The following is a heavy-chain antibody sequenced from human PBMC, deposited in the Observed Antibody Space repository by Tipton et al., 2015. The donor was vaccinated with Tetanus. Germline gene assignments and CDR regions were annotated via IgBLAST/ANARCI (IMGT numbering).Heavy chain of an antibody. D-gene: IGHD3-3*01. J-gene: IGHJ4*02. CDR1: GFTFNGYG. Sequence: SLRLSCAASGFTFNGYGMHWVRQAPGKGLEWLALVWYDGSKQYYADSVKGRFTISRDNSKNTVDLQMNNLSDEDTAVYYCARERSLEGVGPVDSWGQGTLVAVSS. CDR3: ARERSLEGVGPVDS. CDR2: VWYDGSKQ. V-gene: IGHV3-33*01.